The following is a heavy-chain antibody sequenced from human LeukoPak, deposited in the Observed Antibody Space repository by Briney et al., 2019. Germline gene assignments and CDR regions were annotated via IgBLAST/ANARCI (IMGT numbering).Heavy chain of an antibody. D-gene: IGHD3-22*01. CDR1: GGTFSSYA. V-gene: IGHV1-69*05. J-gene: IGHJ2*01. CDR3: ASAPPRKDSSGYYPRGYFDL. CDR2: IIPIFGTA. Sequence: ASVKVSCKASGGTFSSYAISWVRQAPGQGLEWMGGIIPIFGTANYAQKFQGRVTITTDESTSTAYMELSSLRSEDTAVYYCASAPPRKDSSGYYPRGYFDLWGRGTLVTVSS.